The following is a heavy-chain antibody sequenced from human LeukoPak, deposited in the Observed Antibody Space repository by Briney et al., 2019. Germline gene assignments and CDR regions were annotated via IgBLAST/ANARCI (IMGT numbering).Heavy chain of an antibody. CDR2: IIPLFGTA. CDR3: ARDQIVRRVPAAWGFDP. D-gene: IGHD2-2*01. Sequence: ASVKVSCKASGGTFSSYAISWVRQAPGQGLEWMGGIIPLFGTANYAQKVQGRVTITADESTSTAYMELSSLRSEDTAVYYCARDQIVRRVPAAWGFDPWGQGTLVTVSS. J-gene: IGHJ5*02. V-gene: IGHV1-69*13. CDR1: GGTFSSYA.